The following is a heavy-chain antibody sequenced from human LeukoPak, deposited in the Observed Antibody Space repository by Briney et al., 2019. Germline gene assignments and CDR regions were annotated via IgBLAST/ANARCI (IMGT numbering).Heavy chain of an antibody. J-gene: IGHJ3*02. CDR1: GFTVSSNY. V-gene: IGHV3-66*01. CDR3: ARDQGDSSGYYHNAFDI. Sequence: GGSLRLSCAASGFTVSSNYMSWVRQAPGKGLEWVSVIYSGGSTYYADSVKGRFTISRDNSKNTLYLQMNSLRAEDTAVYYCARDQGDSSGYYHNAFDIWGQGTMVTVSS. D-gene: IGHD3-22*01. CDR2: IYSGGST.